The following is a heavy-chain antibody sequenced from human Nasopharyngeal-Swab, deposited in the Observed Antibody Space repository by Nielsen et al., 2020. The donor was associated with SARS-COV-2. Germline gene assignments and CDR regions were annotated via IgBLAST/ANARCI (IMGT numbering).Heavy chain of an antibody. CDR1: GFTFSDSA. D-gene: IGHD2-15*01. V-gene: IGHV3-73*01. CDR2: IRGKGNNYAT. J-gene: IGHJ4*02. Sequence: GGSLRLSCAASGFTFSDSAIHWVRQASGEGLEWVARIRGKGNNYATAYAASVKGRFIIFRDDPTNTAYLQMNSLKTEDTAVYYCTRCGGGCYSGRDYWGQGTLVTVSS. CDR3: TRCGGGCYSGRDY.